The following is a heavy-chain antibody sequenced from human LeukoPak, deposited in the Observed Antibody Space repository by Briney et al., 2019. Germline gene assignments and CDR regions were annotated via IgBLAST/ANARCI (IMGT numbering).Heavy chain of an antibody. J-gene: IGHJ4*02. V-gene: IGHV4-59*08. CDR2: IYYSGST. D-gene: IGHD4-17*01. CDR1: GGSISSYY. Sequence: SETLSLTCTVSGGSISSYYWSWIRQPSGKGLEWIGYIYYSGSTNYNPSLKSRVTISVDTSKNQFSLKLSSVTAADTAVYYCARHEGTVTTSFDYWGQGTLVTVSS. CDR3: ARHEGTVTTSFDY.